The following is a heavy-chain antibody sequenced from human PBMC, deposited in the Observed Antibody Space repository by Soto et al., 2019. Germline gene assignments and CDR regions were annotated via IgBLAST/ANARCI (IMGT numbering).Heavy chain of an antibody. CDR1: GFTFGHYW. Sequence: GGSLRLSCAASGFTFGHYWMSWVRQAPGKGLEWLATIKMDASEKKYVDSVKGRFTMSRDNARDSLYLQMDSLRAEDTAVYYFARDSGYGSGNSVNHYLDYWGHGTLVTVSS. CDR2: IKMDASEK. CDR3: ARDSGYGSGNSVNHYLDY. J-gene: IGHJ4*01. D-gene: IGHD3-10*01. V-gene: IGHV3-7*01.